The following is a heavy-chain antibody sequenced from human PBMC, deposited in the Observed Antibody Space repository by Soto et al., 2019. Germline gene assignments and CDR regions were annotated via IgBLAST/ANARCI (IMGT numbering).Heavy chain of an antibody. J-gene: IGHJ4*02. CDR1: GFTFSSYG. D-gene: IGHD5-18*01. Sequence: GGSLRLSCAASGFTFSSYGMHWVRQAPGKGLEWVAVISYDGSNKYYADSVKGRFTISRDNSKNTLYLQMNSLRAEDTAVYYCAKEGYSYGQIDYWGQGTLVTVSS. CDR2: ISYDGSNK. V-gene: IGHV3-30*18. CDR3: AKEGYSYGQIDY.